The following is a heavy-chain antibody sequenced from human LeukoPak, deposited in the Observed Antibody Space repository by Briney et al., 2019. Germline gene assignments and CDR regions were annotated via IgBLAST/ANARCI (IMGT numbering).Heavy chain of an antibody. CDR2: IYTSGST. Sequence: PSETLSLTCTVSGGSISSGGYYWSWIRQPAGKGLEWIGRIYTSGSTNYNPSLKSRVTISVDTSKNQFSLKLSSVTAADTAVYYCAGESHYYGSGYWGQGTLVTVSS. V-gene: IGHV4-61*02. CDR1: GGSISSGGYY. J-gene: IGHJ4*02. D-gene: IGHD3-10*01. CDR3: AGESHYYGSGY.